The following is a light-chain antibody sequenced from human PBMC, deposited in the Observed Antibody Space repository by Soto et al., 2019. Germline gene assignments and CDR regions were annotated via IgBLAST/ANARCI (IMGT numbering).Light chain of an antibody. CDR2: GAS. J-gene: IGKJ4*01. CDR1: HSVVNNY. Sequence: EIVLTQSPGTLSLSPGERATLSCRASHSVVNNYLAWFRQKPGQAPRLLIYGASRRATGIPGRFSGSGSGTDFTLTISRLEPEDFAVYYCQQSSFAPLTFGGGTRVEIK. CDR3: QQSSFAPLT. V-gene: IGKV3-20*01.